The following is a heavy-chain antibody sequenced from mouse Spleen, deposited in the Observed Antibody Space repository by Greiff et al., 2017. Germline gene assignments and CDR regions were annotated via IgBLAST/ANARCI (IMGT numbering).Heavy chain of an antibody. Sequence: VQLKQSGPGLVKPSQSLSLTCTVTGYSITSDYAWNWIRPFPGNKLEWIGYISYSGSTSYNPSLKSRISITRDTSKNQFFLQLNSVTTEDTATYYCATYYYGSNYWGQGTTLTVSS. V-gene: IGHV3-2*02. CDR3: ATYYYGSNY. CDR1: GYSITSDYA. D-gene: IGHD1-1*01. J-gene: IGHJ2*01. CDR2: ISYSGST.